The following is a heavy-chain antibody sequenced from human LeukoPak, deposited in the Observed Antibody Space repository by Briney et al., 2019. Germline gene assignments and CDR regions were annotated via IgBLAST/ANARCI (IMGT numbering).Heavy chain of an antibody. D-gene: IGHD3-22*01. CDR2: IYSGGST. Sequence: RPGGSLRLSCAASGFTVSSNYMSWVRQAPGKGLEWVSVIYSGGSTYYADSVKGRFTISRDNSKNTLYLQMNSLRAEDTAVYYCAKSVYYYDSSGYYFDYWGQGTLVAVSS. CDR3: AKSVYYYDSSGYYFDY. J-gene: IGHJ4*02. V-gene: IGHV3-66*01. CDR1: GFTVSSNY.